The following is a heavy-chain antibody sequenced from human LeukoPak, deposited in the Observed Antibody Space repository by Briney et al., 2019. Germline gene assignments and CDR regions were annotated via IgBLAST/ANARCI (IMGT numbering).Heavy chain of an antibody. CDR2: IYYSGST. CDR1: GGSISSGDYY. J-gene: IGHJ5*02. V-gene: IGHV4-30-4*01. Sequence: SQTLSLTCTVSGGSISSGDYYWSWIRQPPGEGLEWIGYIYYSGSTYYNPSLKSRVTISVDTSKNQFSLKLSSVTAADTAVYYCARETLGASDNWFDPWGQGTLVTVSS. D-gene: IGHD1-26*01. CDR3: ARETLGASDNWFDP.